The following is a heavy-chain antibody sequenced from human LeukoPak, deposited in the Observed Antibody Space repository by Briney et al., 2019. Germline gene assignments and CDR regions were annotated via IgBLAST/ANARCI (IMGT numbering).Heavy chain of an antibody. D-gene: IGHD2-15*01. CDR2: IYTSGST. J-gene: IGHJ5*02. V-gene: IGHV4-4*07. CDR3: ARHHRYCSGGSCYLFDP. Sequence: SETLSLTCTVSGGSISSYYWSWIRQPAGKGLEWIGRIYTSGSTNYNPSLKSRVTMSVDTSKNQFSLKLSSVTAADTAMYYCARHHRYCSGGSCYLFDPWGQGTLVTVSS. CDR1: GGSISSYY.